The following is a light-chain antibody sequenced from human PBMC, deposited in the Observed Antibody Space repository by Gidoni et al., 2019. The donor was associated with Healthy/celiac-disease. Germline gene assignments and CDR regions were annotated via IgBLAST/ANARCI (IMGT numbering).Light chain of an antibody. V-gene: IGKV3-15*01. CDR2: GAS. Sequence: ELVMTQSPATLSVSPGERATLSCRASQSVSSNLAWYQQKPGQAPRLLIYGASTRATGIPARFSGSGSGTECTLTISSLQSEEFAVYYCQQYNNWLTWTCXXXTKVEIK. CDR3: QQYNNWLTWT. J-gene: IGKJ1*01. CDR1: QSVSSN.